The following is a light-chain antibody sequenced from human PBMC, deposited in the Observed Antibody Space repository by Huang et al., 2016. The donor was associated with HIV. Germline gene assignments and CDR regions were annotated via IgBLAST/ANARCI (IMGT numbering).Light chain of an antibody. CDR2: KAS. CDR3: HQYKSYPWT. V-gene: IGKV1-5*03. Sequence: DIQLTQSPSTMSASAGDRVTITCRASQNIDSWLAWFQQKPGKAPKFLIYKASVKESGVHPRFSGSGSGTNFTLTLNSLQTDDFATYYCHQYKSYPWTFGQGTKVEV. J-gene: IGKJ1*01. CDR1: QNIDSW.